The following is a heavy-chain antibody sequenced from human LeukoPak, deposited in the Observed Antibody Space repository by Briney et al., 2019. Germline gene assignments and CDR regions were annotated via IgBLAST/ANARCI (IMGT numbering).Heavy chain of an antibody. V-gene: IGHV1-46*01. D-gene: IGHD3-16*02. Sequence: GASVKVSCKASGYTFTSYYMHWVRQAPGQGLEWMGIINPSGGSTSYAQKLQGRVTMTRDTSTSTVYMELSSLRSEDTAVYYCARDDDYVWGSYRYTALFDYWGQGTLVTVSS. CDR3: ARDDDYVWGSYRYTALFDY. CDR1: GYTFTSYY. J-gene: IGHJ4*02. CDR2: INPSGGST.